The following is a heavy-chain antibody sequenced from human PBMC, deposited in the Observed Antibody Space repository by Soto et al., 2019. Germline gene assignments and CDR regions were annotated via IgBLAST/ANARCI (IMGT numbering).Heavy chain of an antibody. CDR1: GFTFSNHG. CDR3: AKSSGWYIKWFDP. V-gene: IGHV3-30*18. D-gene: IGHD6-19*01. J-gene: IGHJ5*02. Sequence: QVQLEESGGGVVQPGRSLRLSCVASGFTFSNHGMHWVRQAPGKGLEWVAVISYDGSNKHYADSVKGRFTISRDNSKNTLDLQMNSLRAEDTAVYYCAKSSGWYIKWFDPWGQGTLVTVSS. CDR2: ISYDGSNK.